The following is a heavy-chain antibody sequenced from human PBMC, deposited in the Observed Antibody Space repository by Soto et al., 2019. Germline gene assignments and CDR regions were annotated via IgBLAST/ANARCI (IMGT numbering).Heavy chain of an antibody. J-gene: IGHJ4*02. CDR3: ARGRFGEIHDY. D-gene: IGHD3-10*01. V-gene: IGHV4-30-4*01. Sequence: SETLSLTCTVSSGSISSGEYYWSWLRQPPGKGLEWTGYIFSSGSTHYNASLKSRLTISVDTSQNQFSLHLTSVTATDAAVYYCARGRFGEIHDYWGQGTLVTVSS. CDR1: SGSISSGEYY. CDR2: IFSSGST.